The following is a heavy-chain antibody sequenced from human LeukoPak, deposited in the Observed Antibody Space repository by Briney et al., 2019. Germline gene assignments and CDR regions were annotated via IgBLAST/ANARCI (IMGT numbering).Heavy chain of an antibody. CDR3: ARSWRAMVPFDY. V-gene: IGHV4-61*02. CDR2: IYTSGST. J-gene: IGHJ4*02. D-gene: IGHD5-18*01. Sequence: PSETLSLTCTVSGGSISSSSYYWGWIRQPAGKGLEWIGRIYTSGSTNYNPSFKSRVTISVDTSKNQFSLKLSSVTAADTAVYYCARSWRAMVPFDYWGQGTLVTVSS. CDR1: GGSISSSSYY.